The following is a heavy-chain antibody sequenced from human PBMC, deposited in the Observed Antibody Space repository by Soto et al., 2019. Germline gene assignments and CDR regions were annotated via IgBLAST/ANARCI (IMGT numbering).Heavy chain of an antibody. Sequence: GGSLRLSCAASGFTFSSYGMHWVRQAPGKGLEWVAVIWYDGSNKYYADSVKGRFTISRDNSKNTLYLQMNSLRAEDTAVYYCARYYDSSGYYSNWFDPWGQGTLVTVSS. V-gene: IGHV3-33*01. CDR1: GFTFSSYG. J-gene: IGHJ5*02. CDR3: ARYYDSSGYYSNWFDP. CDR2: IWYDGSNK. D-gene: IGHD3-22*01.